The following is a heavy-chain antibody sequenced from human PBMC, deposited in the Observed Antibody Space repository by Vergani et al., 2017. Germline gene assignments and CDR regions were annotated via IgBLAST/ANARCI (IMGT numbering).Heavy chain of an antibody. Sequence: QVQLVESGGGLVKPGGSLRLSCAASGFTFSSYGMHWVRQAPGKGLEWVAVIWYDGSNKYYADSVKGRFTISRDNSKNTLYLQMNSLRAEDTAVYYCAKAAVAGSYDAFDIWGQGTMVTVAS. CDR3: AKAAVAGSYDAFDI. D-gene: IGHD6-19*01. V-gene: IGHV3-33*06. J-gene: IGHJ3*02. CDR1: GFTFSSYG. CDR2: IWYDGSNK.